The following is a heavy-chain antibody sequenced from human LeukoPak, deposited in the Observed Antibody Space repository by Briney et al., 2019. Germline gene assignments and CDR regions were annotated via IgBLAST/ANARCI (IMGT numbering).Heavy chain of an antibody. CDR3: AIGWSGSYAYFDY. V-gene: IGHV1-24*01. Sequence: ASVKVSCKVSGYTLTELSMHWVRQAPGKGLEWMGGFDPEDGETIYAQKFQGRVTTTEDTSTDTAYMELSSLRSEDTAVYYCAIGWSGSYAYFDYWGQGTLVTVSS. CDR1: GYTLTELS. J-gene: IGHJ4*02. CDR2: FDPEDGET. D-gene: IGHD1-26*01.